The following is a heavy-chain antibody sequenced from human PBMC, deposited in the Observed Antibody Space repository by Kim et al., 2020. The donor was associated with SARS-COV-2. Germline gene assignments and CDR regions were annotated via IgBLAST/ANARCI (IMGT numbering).Heavy chain of an antibody. V-gene: IGHV3-21*01. D-gene: IGHD2-8*01. CDR2: I. Sequence: IYYADSVKGRFTISRDNAKNSLYLQMNSLRAEDTAVYYCARDMVYHQVDYWGQGTLVTVSS. J-gene: IGHJ4*02. CDR3: ARDMVYHQVDY.